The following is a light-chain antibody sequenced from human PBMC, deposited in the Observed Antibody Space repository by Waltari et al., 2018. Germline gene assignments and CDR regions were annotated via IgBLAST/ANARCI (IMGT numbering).Light chain of an antibody. CDR2: KAS. CDR1: QSISSW. J-gene: IGKJ2*03. V-gene: IGKV1-5*01. Sequence: DSQMTQSPSSLSASVGDKVPITCQASQSISSWLVWYQQKPGKAPKPLIYKASSLESGVPSRFSGSGSGTDFTLTISGLQPEDFAIYYCQHYNSAPYSFGQGTTVEIK. CDR3: QHYNSAPYS.